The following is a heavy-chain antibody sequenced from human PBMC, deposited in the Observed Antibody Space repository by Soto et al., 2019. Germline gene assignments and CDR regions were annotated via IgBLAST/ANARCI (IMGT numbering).Heavy chain of an antibody. V-gene: IGHV3-21*01. Sequence: GGSLRLSCAASGFTFRSFTMNWVRQAAGKGLEWVSTISSNSAYIYYTDALRGRFTISRDNAKNSLHLQMNSLRAEDTAVYYCTRDASRDSSARGWFDPWGPGTLVTVSS. CDR1: GFTFRSFT. J-gene: IGHJ5*02. CDR3: TRDASRDSSARGWFDP. CDR2: ISSNSAYI. D-gene: IGHD6-13*01.